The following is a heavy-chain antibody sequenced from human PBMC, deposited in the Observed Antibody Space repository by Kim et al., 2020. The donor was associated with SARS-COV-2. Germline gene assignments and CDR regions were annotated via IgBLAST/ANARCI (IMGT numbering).Heavy chain of an antibody. V-gene: IGHV3-30*18. D-gene: IGHD3-10*01. J-gene: IGHJ5*02. CDR2: ISYDGSNK. CDR1: GFTFSSYG. CDR3: AKEVGPRPGGWFDP. Sequence: GGSLRLSCAASGFTFSSYGMHWVRQAPGKGLEWVAVISYDGSNKYYADSVKGRFTISRDNSKNTLYLQMNSLRAEDTAVYYCAKEVGPRPGGWFDPWGQG.